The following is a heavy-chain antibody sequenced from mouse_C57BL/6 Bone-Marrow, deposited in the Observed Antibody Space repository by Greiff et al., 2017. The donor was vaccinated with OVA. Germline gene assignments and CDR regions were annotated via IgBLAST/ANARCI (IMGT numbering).Heavy chain of an antibody. Sequence: QVQLKQPGAELVKPGASVKMSCKASGYTFTSYWITWVKQRPGQGLEWIGDIYPGSGSTNYNEKFKSKATLTVDTSSSTAYMQLSSLKSEDSAVYYYASGCYGSSHGYFGVWGTGPTVTVAS. CDR3: ASGCYGSSHGYFGV. D-gene: IGHD1-1*01. V-gene: IGHV1-55*01. CDR2: IYPGSGST. CDR1: GYTFTSYW. J-gene: IGHJ1*03.